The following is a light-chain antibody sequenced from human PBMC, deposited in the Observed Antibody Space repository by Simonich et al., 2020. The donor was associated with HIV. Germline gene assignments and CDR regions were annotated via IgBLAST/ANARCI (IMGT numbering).Light chain of an antibody. J-gene: IGKJ4*01. CDR3: QQSYNTLLT. CDR1: QSITNY. CDR2: AAS. Sequence: DIQMTQSPSSLSASVGDRVTITCRASQSITNYLNWFQQKPGKAPRLLIYAASSLQSGVPSRFSGSGSGTDFTLSISSLQPEDFATYYCQQSYNTLLTFGGGTKVDIK. V-gene: IGKV1-39*01.